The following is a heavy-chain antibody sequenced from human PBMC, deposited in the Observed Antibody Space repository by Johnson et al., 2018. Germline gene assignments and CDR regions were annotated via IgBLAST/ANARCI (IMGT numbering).Heavy chain of an antibody. D-gene: IGHD1-26*01. Sequence: VQLQESGGGLVQPGGSLRFACAASGFKSWVRQAPENGLEWVSVTEKGRFTISRDNSKNTLYLQMNSLRAEDTAVYYCATEEGAGRMWGQGTMVTVSS. J-gene: IGHJ3*01. CDR1: GF. CDR3: ATEEGAGRM. V-gene: IGHV3-53*01.